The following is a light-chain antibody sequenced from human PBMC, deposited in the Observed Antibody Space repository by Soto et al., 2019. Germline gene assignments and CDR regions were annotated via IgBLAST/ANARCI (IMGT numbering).Light chain of an antibody. J-gene: IGKJ1*01. CDR2: GAS. CDR3: QQYNNWPKT. V-gene: IGKV3-15*01. CDR1: QSVSSN. Sequence: EIGVTQSPATLSVSPGERATLSCRASQSVSSNLAWYQQKPGQAPRLLIYGASTRATGIPARYSGSGSGTEFTLTISSLQSEDCAVYYCQQYNNWPKTFGQGTNADIK.